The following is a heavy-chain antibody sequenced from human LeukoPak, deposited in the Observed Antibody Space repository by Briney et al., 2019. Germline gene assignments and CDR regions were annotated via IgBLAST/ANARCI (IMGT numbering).Heavy chain of an antibody. CDR2: IDYSGST. J-gene: IGHJ6*03. D-gene: IGHD5-24*01. V-gene: IGHV4-59*01. Sequence: SETLSLTCTVSGGSISSYYWSWIRQPPGKGLEWIGYIDYSGSTNNNPSLKSRVTISVDTSNNQLSLKLTSVTAADTAVYYCARESPVRDGYFYYYYMDVWGKGTTVTISS. CDR1: GGSISSYY. CDR3: ARESPVRDGYFYYYYMDV.